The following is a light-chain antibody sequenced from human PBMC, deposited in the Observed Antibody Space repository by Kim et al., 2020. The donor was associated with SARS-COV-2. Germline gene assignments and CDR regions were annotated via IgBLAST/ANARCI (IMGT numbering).Light chain of an antibody. CDR1: QDITNY. CDR2: DAS. V-gene: IGKV1-33*01. Sequence: DIQMTQSPSSLSASVGDRVTITCQASQDITNYVNWYQQRPGKAPKLLIYDASELETGVPSRFSGSGSGTEFTFTIGSLQPEDFATYYCQQHVFLPYTFGQGTKLEI. J-gene: IGKJ2*01. CDR3: QQHVFLPYT.